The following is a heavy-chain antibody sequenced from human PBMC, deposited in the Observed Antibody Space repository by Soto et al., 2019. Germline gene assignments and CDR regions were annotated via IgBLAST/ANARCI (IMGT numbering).Heavy chain of an antibody. V-gene: IGHV3-30*18. Sequence: GGSLRLSCAASGFIFSNYGMHWVRQAPGKGLEWVAVISYDGSNKYYVDSVKGRFTISRDNSKNTLYLQMNSLRADDTAVYYCANEIAVTGRGYCDYWGQGTLVTVSS. CDR1: GFIFSNYG. D-gene: IGHD6-19*01. CDR2: ISYDGSNK. J-gene: IGHJ4*02. CDR3: ANEIAVTGRGYCDY.